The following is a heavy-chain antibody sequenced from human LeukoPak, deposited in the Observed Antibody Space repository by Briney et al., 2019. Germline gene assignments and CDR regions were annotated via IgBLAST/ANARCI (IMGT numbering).Heavy chain of an antibody. D-gene: IGHD4-17*01. CDR2: ISGSGGST. CDR1: GFTFSNYV. V-gene: IGHV3-23*01. CDR3: AKSGDQVTVTKLDY. Sequence: GGSLRLSCAASGFTFSNYVMSWVRQAPGKGLEWVSGISGSGGSTFYADSVKGRFTISRDNSKNSLYLEMNSPRAEDTALFYCAKSGDQVTVTKLDYWGQGTLVTVSS. J-gene: IGHJ4*02.